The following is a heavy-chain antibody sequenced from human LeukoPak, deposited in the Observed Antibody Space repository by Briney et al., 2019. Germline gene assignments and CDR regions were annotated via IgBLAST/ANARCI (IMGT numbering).Heavy chain of an antibody. CDR2: IYSDNT. Sequence: GGSLRLSCAASGFTFSSYAMSWVRQAPGKGLEWVSFIYSDNTHYSDSVKGRFTISRDNAKNSLYLQMNSLRTEDSAVYFCAKDFRVGARSFDYWGQGTLVTVSS. CDR3: AKDFRVGARSFDY. J-gene: IGHJ4*02. D-gene: IGHD1-26*01. CDR1: GFTFSSYA. V-gene: IGHV3-23*03.